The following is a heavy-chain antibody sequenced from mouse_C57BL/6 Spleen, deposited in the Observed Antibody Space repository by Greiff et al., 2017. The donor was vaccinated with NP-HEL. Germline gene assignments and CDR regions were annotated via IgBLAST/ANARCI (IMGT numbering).Heavy chain of an antibody. J-gene: IGHJ2*01. CDR2: ISDGGSYT. CDR3: ARTVVVYYFDY. D-gene: IGHD1-1*01. V-gene: IGHV5-4*01. CDR1: GFTFSSYA. Sequence: VQLKESGGGLVKPGGSLKLSCAASGFTFSSYAMSWVRQTPEKRLEWVATISDGGSYTYYPDNVKGRFTISRDNAKNNLYLQMSHLKSEDTAMYYCARTVVVYYFDYWGQGTTLTVSS.